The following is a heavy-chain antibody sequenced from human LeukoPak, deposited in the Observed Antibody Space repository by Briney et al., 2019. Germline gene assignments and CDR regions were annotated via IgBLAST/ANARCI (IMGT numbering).Heavy chain of an antibody. V-gene: IGHV3-30-3*01. D-gene: IGHD2-21*02. J-gene: IGHJ4*02. Sequence: PGGSLRLSCAASGFTFSSYAMHWVRQAPGKGLEWVAVISYDGSNKYYADSVKGRFTISRDNSKNTLYLQMNSLRAEDTAVYYCAGSLAYCGGDCRLGDYWGQGTLVTVSS. CDR2: ISYDGSNK. CDR3: AGSLAYCGGDCRLGDY. CDR1: GFTFSSYA.